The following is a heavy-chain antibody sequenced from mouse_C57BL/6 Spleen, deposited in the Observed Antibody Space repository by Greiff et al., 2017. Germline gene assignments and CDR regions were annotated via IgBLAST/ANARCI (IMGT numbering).Heavy chain of an antibody. CDR3: ARDSSGYLYAMDY. Sequence: VHLVESGPGLVAPSQSLSITCTVSGFSLTSYAISWVRQPPGKGLEWLGVIWTGGGTNYNSALKSRLSISKDNSKSQVFLKMNSLQTDDTARYYCARDSSGYLYAMDYWGQGTSVTVSS. D-gene: IGHD3-2*02. CDR2: IWTGGGT. V-gene: IGHV2-9-1*01. CDR1: GFSLTSYA. J-gene: IGHJ4*01.